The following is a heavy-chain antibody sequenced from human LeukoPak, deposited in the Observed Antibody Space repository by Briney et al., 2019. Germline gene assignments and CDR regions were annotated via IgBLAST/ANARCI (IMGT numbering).Heavy chain of an antibody. Sequence: SVKVSCKASGGTLSSYAISWVRQAPGQGLEWMGRIIPIFGIANYAQKFQGRVTITADKSTSTAYMELSSLRSEDTAVYYCARDLLRYFDWSGGGWFDPWGQGTLVTVS. J-gene: IGHJ5*02. CDR2: IIPIFGIA. CDR3: ARDLLRYFDWSGGGWFDP. D-gene: IGHD3-9*01. V-gene: IGHV1-69*04. CDR1: GGTLSSYA.